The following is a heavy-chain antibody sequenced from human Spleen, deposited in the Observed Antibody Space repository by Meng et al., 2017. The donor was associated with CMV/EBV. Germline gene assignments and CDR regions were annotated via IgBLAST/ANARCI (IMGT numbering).Heavy chain of an antibody. CDR2: IYYSASP. Sequence: DSSIRSSRYCWGWIRPHPGEGLGWIERIYYSASPYYNPSLKGRVTVSVDTSKNQFSLKVSSVTAADTAVYYCARESAWVPGWFDPWGQGTLVTVSS. CDR3: ARESAWVPGWFDP. V-gene: IGHV4-39*07. CDR1: DSSIRSSRYC. D-gene: IGHD1-26*01. J-gene: IGHJ5*02.